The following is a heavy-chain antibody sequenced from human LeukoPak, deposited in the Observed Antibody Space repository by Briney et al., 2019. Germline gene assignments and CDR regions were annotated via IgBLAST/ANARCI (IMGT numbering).Heavy chain of an antibody. CDR2: TYYKSKWYS. V-gene: IGHV6-1*01. Sequence: SQTLSLTCAISGDSVSSNSAAWNWIRQSPSKGLEWLGRTYYKSKWYSDYAVSVKSRIIINPDTSKNQFSLQLNSVTPEDTAVYFCARTTLVRGVIKGSYYYAMDVWGQGTTVTVSS. D-gene: IGHD3-10*01. CDR3: ARTTLVRGVIKGSYYYAMDV. J-gene: IGHJ6*02. CDR1: GDSVSSNSAA.